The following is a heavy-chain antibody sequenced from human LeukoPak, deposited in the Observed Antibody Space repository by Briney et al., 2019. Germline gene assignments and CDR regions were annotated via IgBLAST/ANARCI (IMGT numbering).Heavy chain of an antibody. Sequence: SETLSLTCTVSGGSISSGGYSWSWIRQHPGKGLEWIGYIYYSGSTYYNPSLKSRVTISVDTSKNQFSLKLSSVTAADTAVYYCARDQNYGGTDYWGQGALVTVSS. CDR2: IYYSGST. J-gene: IGHJ4*02. V-gene: IGHV4-31*03. CDR3: ARDQNYGGTDY. D-gene: IGHD4-23*01. CDR1: GGSISSGGYS.